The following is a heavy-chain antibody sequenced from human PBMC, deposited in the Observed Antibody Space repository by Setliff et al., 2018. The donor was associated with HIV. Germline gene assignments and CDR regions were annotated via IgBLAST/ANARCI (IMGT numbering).Heavy chain of an antibody. Sequence: GESLKISCKGSGYSFTTYWIGWVRQMPGKGLEWMGIIYPGDSDTRYSPSFQDQVTISADKSISTAYLQWSSLKASDTAMYYCATSPLGYCSGGSCSHYFDYWGPGTLVTVSS. CDR2: IYPGDSDT. CDR3: ATSPLGYCSGGSCSHYFDY. J-gene: IGHJ4*02. V-gene: IGHV5-51*01. CDR1: GYSFTTYW. D-gene: IGHD2-15*01.